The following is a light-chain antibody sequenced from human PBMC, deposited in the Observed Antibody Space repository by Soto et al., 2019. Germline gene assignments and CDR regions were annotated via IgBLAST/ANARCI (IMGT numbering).Light chain of an antibody. J-gene: IGKJ4*01. CDR2: KAS. CDR3: QQYNRYPLT. CDR1: QRINSW. Sequence: DIQMTQSPSALSASVGDRVSSTCWASQRINSWLAWYQQKSGKAPKLLIYKASSLESGVPSRFSGSGSGTEFTLIISSLQPHDFAPYYCQQYNRYPLTFGGGTKVDIK. V-gene: IGKV1-5*03.